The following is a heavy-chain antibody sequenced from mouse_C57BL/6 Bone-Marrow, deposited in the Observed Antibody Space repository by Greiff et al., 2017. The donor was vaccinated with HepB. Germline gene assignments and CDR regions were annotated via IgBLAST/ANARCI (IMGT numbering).Heavy chain of an antibody. CDR1: GYTFTSYW. CDR2: IYPGSGST. Sequence: VQLQQPGAELVKPGASVKMSCKASGYTFTSYWITWVKQRPGHGLEWIGDIYPGSGSTNYNEKFKSKATLTVDTSSSTAYMQLSSLTSEDSAVYYCARALDYGSSPFAYWGQGTLVTVSA. D-gene: IGHD1-1*01. J-gene: IGHJ3*01. V-gene: IGHV1-55*01. CDR3: ARALDYGSSPFAY.